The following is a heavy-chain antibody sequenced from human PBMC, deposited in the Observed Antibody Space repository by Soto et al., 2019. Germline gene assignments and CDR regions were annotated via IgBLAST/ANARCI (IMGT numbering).Heavy chain of an antibody. D-gene: IGHD3-3*01. CDR3: ARDPYDFWSGYWVFVRLGEIYYYYMDV. Sequence: GASVKVSCKASGYTFTSYGISWVRQAPGQGLEWMGWISAYNGNTNYAQKLQGRVTMTTDTSTSTAYMELRSLRSDDTAVYYCARDPYDFWSGYWVFVRLGEIYYYYMDVWGKGTTVTVYS. V-gene: IGHV1-18*01. CDR1: GYTFTSYG. J-gene: IGHJ6*03. CDR2: ISAYNGNT.